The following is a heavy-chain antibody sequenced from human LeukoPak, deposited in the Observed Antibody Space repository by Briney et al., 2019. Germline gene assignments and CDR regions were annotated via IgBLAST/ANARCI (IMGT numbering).Heavy chain of an antibody. CDR1: GYTFTGYY. D-gene: IGHD2-8*01. Sequence: ASVKVSCKASGYTFTGYYMHWVRQAPGQGLEWMGRINPNSGGTNYAQKFQGGVTMTRDTSISTAYMELSRLRSDDTAVYYCARGRMVYAMGFDPWGQGTLVTVSS. V-gene: IGHV1-2*06. J-gene: IGHJ5*02. CDR3: ARGRMVYAMGFDP. CDR2: INPNSGGT.